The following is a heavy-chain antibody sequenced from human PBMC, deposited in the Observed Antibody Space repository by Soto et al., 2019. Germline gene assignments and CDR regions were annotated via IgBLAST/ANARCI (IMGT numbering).Heavy chain of an antibody. Sequence: QVHLVQSGAEVKKPGASVKVSCQGSGYAFTTYGITWVRQAPGQGLEWMGWISAHNGNTNYAQKLQGRVTVTRYTSTSTAYMELRSPRYDDKDVYYCTRGRYGDYWGQGDLVTVSA. D-gene: IGHD1-1*01. J-gene: IGHJ4*02. CDR1: GYAFTTYG. CDR2: ISAHNGNT. CDR3: TRGRYGDY. V-gene: IGHV1-18*01.